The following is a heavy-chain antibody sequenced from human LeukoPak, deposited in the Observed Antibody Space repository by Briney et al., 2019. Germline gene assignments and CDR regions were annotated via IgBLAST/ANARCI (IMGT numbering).Heavy chain of an antibody. CDR3: ARESGSYYYYYYMDV. CDR1: GFTFSSYW. J-gene: IGHJ6*03. V-gene: IGHV3-74*01. CDR2: IHSYGSST. Sequence: GGSLRLSCAASGFTFSSYWMHWVRQAPGKGLGWVSRIHSYGSSTSDAHSVKGRFTISRDNDKNSLYLQMNSLRAEDTAVYYCARESGSYYYYYYMDVWGKGPTVTVSS. D-gene: IGHD1-26*01.